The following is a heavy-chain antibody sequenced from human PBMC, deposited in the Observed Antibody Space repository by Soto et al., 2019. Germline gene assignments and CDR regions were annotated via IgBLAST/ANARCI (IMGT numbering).Heavy chain of an antibody. Sequence: SETLSLTCTVSGGSISSSSYYWGWLRQPPGKGLEWIGYVYNSGSTNYNPSLKSRVTISVDTSKNQFSLKVNSVTAADTAVYYCARRAVVAVTGSLDNWLDPWGQGILVTVSS. CDR2: VYNSGST. J-gene: IGHJ5*02. D-gene: IGHD2-21*01. V-gene: IGHV4-61*05. CDR1: GGSISSSSYY. CDR3: ARRAVVAVTGSLDNWLDP.